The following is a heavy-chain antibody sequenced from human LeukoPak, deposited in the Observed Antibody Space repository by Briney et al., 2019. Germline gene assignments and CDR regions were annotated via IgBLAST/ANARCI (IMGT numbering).Heavy chain of an antibody. CDR2: VYYSGRT. V-gene: IGHV4-59*01. Sequence: SETLSLTCTVSGGSISSYYWSWIRQPPGKGLEWIGYVYYSGRTNYNPSLKSRVTISVDTSKNQFSLKLSSVTAADTAVYYCARRVYNSGSYSWFDPWGQGTLVTVSS. D-gene: IGHD1-26*01. CDR1: GGSISSYY. CDR3: ARRVYNSGSYSWFDP. J-gene: IGHJ5*02.